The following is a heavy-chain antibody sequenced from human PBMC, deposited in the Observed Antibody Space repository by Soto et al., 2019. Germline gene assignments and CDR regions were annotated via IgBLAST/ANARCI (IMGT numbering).Heavy chain of an antibody. CDR1: SGSISSSNW. CDR3: ARYGSSSSQGEQYYFDY. D-gene: IGHD6-6*01. Sequence: SETLSLTCAVSSGSISSSNWWSWVRQPPGKGLEWIGEIYHSGSTNYNPSLKSRVTISVDKSKNQFSLKLSSVTAADTAVYYCARYGSSSSQGEQYYFDYWGQGTLVTVSS. V-gene: IGHV4-4*02. J-gene: IGHJ4*02. CDR2: IYHSGST.